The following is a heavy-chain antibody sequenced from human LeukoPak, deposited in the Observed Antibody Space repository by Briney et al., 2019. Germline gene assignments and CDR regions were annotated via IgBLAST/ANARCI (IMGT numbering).Heavy chain of an antibody. V-gene: IGHV3-23*01. Sequence: GGSLRLSCAASGFTFSSYAMSWVRQAPGKGLEWVSAISGSGGSTYYADSVKGRLTTSRDNSKNTLYLQMNSLRAEDTAVYYCAKGSPYSSSWSQGVWGQGTLVTVSS. CDR2: ISGSGGST. J-gene: IGHJ4*02. CDR3: AKGSPYSSSWSQGV. CDR1: GFTFSSYA. D-gene: IGHD6-13*01.